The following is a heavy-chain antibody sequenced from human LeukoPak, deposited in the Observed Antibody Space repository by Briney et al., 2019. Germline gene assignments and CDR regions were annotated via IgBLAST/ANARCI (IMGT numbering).Heavy chain of an antibody. CDR2: ISAYNGNT. J-gene: IGHJ4*02. V-gene: IGHV1-18*01. D-gene: IGHD3-3*01. Sequence: ASVKVSCKASGYTFTSYGISWVRQAPGQGLEWMGWISAYNGNTNYAQKLQGRVTMTTDTSTSTAYMELRSLRSDDTAVYYCARGDADYDFWSGQSTTFDYWGQGTLVTVSS. CDR1: GYTFTSYG. CDR3: ARGDADYDFWSGQSTTFDY.